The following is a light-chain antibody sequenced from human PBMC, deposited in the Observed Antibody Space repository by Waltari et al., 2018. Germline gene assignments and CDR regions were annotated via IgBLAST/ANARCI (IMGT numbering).Light chain of an antibody. V-gene: IGKV3-20*01. CDR2: GAS. Sequence: EIVLTQFPGTLSLSPGEGAALSCRASQIVISDSLAWYQHKPGQAPRLLIYGASNRATGIPDRFSGSGSGTEFTLTIGSLEPEDFAIYYCQQYSGSPRTFGQGTKVEI. CDR1: QIVISDS. CDR3: QQYSGSPRT. J-gene: IGKJ1*01.